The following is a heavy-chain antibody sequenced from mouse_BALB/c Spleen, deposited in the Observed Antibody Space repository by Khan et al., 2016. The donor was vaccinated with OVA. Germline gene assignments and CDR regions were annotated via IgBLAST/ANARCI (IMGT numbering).Heavy chain of an antibody. V-gene: IGHV5-6*01. Sequence: EVELVESGGDLVKPGGSLKLSCAASGFTFSTYGMSWVRQAPDKRREWVATVSTGGSYTYYPDSVKGRFTISRDNAKNTLYLQMSGLRSEDTAMFYCTRIAYYYDSEGFAYWGQGTLVTVSA. D-gene: IGHD1-1*01. CDR1: GFTFSTYG. CDR3: TRIAYYYDSEGFAY. CDR2: VSTGGSYT. J-gene: IGHJ3*01.